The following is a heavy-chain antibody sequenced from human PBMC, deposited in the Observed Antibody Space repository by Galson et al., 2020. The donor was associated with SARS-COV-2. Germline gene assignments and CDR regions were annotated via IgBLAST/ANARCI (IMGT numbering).Heavy chain of an antibody. CDR2: INPKSGDT. Sequence: YYLHWVRQAPGQGLEWMGWINPKSGDTNYAQKFQGRVTMTRHTSISSAYMELSRLDSDDTAVYYCAAHDYGDYNANYYYYNFDVWGQGTTVTVS. CDR1: YY. J-gene: IGHJ6*02. CDR3: AAHDYGDYNANYYYYNFDV. V-gene: IGHV1-2*02. D-gene: IGHD4-17*01.